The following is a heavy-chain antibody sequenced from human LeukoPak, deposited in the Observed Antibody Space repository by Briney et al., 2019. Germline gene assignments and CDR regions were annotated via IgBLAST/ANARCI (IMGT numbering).Heavy chain of an antibody. J-gene: IGHJ6*02. D-gene: IGHD2-21*01. CDR3: AKDILYGMDV. CDR2: ISSSSSTI. CDR1: GFSFSSYS. Sequence: PGVSLRLSCAASGFSFSSYSMNWVRQAPGKGLEWVSYISSSSSTIYYADSVKGRFTISRDNSKNSLYLQMNSLRTEDTALYYCAKDILYGMDVWGQGTTVTVSS. V-gene: IGHV3-48*04.